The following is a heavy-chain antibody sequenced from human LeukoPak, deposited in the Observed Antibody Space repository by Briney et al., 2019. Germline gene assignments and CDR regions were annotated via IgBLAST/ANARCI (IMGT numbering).Heavy chain of an antibody. CDR1: GLTFSSYS. J-gene: IGHJ3*02. CDR2: IGSSSSYT. Sequence: GGSLRLSCAASGLTFSSYSMNWVRQAPGKGLEWVSSIGSSSSYTYYADSVKGRFTISRDNAKNSLFLQMNSLRVEDTAVYYCARDQRPIAAAGTKSAFDIWGQGTMVTVSS. D-gene: IGHD6-13*01. V-gene: IGHV3-21*01. CDR3: ARDQRPIAAAGTKSAFDI.